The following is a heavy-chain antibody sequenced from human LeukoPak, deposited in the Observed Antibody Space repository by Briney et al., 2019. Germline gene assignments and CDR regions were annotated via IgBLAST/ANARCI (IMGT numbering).Heavy chain of an antibody. D-gene: IGHD1-14*01. J-gene: IGHJ3*02. CDR1: GFHFSSYW. CDR3: ARAVSELPEAFDI. CDR2: IKQDGSEK. V-gene: IGHV3-7*03. Sequence: GSLRLSCAASGFHFSSYWMSWVRPAPGKGLEWVANIKQDGSEKYYVDSVKGRFTISRDNSKNTLYLQMNSLRAEDTAVYYCARAVSELPEAFDIWGQGTMVTVSS.